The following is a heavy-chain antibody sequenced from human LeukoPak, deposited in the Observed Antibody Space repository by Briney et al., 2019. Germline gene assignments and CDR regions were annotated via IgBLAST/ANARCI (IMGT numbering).Heavy chain of an antibody. CDR3: ARDLEVGPVFGDYAPFDY. J-gene: IGHJ4*01. CDR1: GGTFSSYA. CDR2: VIPIFGTA. V-gene: IGHV1-69*06. D-gene: IGHD4-17*01. Sequence: SVKVSCKASGGTFSSYAISWVRQAPGQGLEWMGRVIPIFGTANYAQKFQGRVTITADKSTSTAYMELSSLRSEDTAVYYCARDLEVGPVFGDYAPFDYWGHGTLVTVSS.